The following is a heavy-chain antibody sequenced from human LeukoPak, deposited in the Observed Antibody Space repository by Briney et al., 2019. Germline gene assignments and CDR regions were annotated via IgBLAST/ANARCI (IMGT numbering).Heavy chain of an antibody. CDR1: GYSFTGYY. D-gene: IGHD6-19*01. V-gene: IGHV1-2*02. J-gene: IGHJ6*03. CDR2: INPNSGAT. Sequence: GPSVKVSCKASGYSFTGYYMHWVRQAPGQGLEWMGWINPNSGATNYAQRFQGRVTMTRDTSTSTVYMELSSLRSEDTAVYYCARAQWLDYYYYYMDVWGKGTTVTISS. CDR3: ARAQWLDYYYYYMDV.